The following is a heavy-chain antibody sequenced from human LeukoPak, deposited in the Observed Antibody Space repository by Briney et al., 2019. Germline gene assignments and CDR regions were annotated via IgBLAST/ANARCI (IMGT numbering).Heavy chain of an antibody. D-gene: IGHD3-10*01. CDR3: ARDALGSYDY. CDR1: GFTFSSHW. CDR2: ISNSGSTI. V-gene: IGHV3-48*04. Sequence: GGSLRLSCGASGFTFSSHWMSWVRQAPGKGLEWISYISNSGSTIYYADSVKGRFTISRDNSKNTLYLQMNNLRAEDTAVYYCARDALGSYDYWGQGSLVTVSS. J-gene: IGHJ4*02.